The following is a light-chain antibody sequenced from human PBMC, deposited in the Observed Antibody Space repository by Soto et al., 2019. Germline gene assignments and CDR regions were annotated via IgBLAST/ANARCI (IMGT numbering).Light chain of an antibody. Sequence: EIVLTQSPGTLSLSPGERATLSCRASQSVSSSYLAWYQQKVGQAPRLLIYGASSRATGIPDRFGGSGSGTDFTLTISRLEPEDFAVYYCQQYGSSPLTFGGGTKVEIK. V-gene: IGKV3-20*01. CDR1: QSVSSSY. CDR2: GAS. J-gene: IGKJ4*01. CDR3: QQYGSSPLT.